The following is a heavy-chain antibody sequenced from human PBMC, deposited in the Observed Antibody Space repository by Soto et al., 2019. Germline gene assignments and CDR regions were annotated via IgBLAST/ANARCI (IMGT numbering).Heavy chain of an antibody. CDR1: GCTFNAYY. J-gene: IGHJ3*02. Sequence: ASVKVSYKASGCTFNAYYTHWVRQAPGQGLEWMGWMNPKSGGTYFAQKFQGRVTLTRDTSISTACMEVNRLRSDDTAVYYCTRENIENSDGLYDAFGIWGQGTTVTVSS. CDR2: MNPKSGGT. D-gene: IGHD2-15*01. CDR3: TRENIENSDGLYDAFGI. V-gene: IGHV1-2*02.